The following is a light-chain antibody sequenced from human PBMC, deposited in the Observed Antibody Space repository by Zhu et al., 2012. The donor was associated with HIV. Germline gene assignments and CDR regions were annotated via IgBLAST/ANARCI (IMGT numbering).Light chain of an antibody. CDR1: QTISSY. Sequence: DIQMTQSPSSLSASVGDRVTITCRASQTISSYLNWYQQKPGKAPKLLIYAASSLQSAVPSRFSGSGSGTDFTLTVSSLQPADFATYYCQQTYNTPYTFGQGTKLEIK. J-gene: IGKJ2*01. CDR2: AAS. CDR3: QQTYNTPYT. V-gene: IGKV1-39*01.